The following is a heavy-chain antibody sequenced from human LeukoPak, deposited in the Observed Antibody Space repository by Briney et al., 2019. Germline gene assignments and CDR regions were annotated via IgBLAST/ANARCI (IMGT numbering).Heavy chain of an antibody. Sequence: GSLRLSCAASGFTFSSYAMSWVRQAPGKGLEWVSAISGSGGSTYYADSVKGRFTISRDNSKNTLYLQMNSLRAEDTAVYYCAKDLTYQLLVDNAFDIWGQETMVTVSS. CDR1: GFTFSSYA. CDR2: ISGSGGST. CDR3: AKDLTYQLLVDNAFDI. J-gene: IGHJ3*02. D-gene: IGHD2-2*01. V-gene: IGHV3-23*01.